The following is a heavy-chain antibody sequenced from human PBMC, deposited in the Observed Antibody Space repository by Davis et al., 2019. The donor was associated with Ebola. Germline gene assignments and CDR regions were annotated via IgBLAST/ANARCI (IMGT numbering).Heavy chain of an antibody. CDR3: ARGVRGVLLDYGMDV. V-gene: IGHV3-23*01. Sequence: PGESLKISCAASGFIFSSYTMNWVRQAPGKGLEWVSAISGSGGSTYYADSVKGRFTISRDNSKNTLYLQMNSLRAEDTAVYYCARGVRGVLLDYGMDVWGKGTTVTVSS. J-gene: IGHJ6*04. CDR1: GFIFSSYT. CDR2: ISGSGGST. D-gene: IGHD3-10*01.